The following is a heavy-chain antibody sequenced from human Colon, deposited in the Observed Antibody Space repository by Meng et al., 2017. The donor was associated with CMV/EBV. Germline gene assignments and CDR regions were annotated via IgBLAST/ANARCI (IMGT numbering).Heavy chain of an antibody. CDR3: VRGQGIMYV. CDR2: IKQDGSDQ. CDR1: GFTFSSYW. Sequence: GGSLRLSCAASGFTFSSYWMSWVRQAPGKGLEWVANIKQDGSDQNYVDSVKGRFTISRDNAKNSLYLQMNSLRVEDTAVYYCVRGQGIMYVWGQGTLVTVSS. J-gene: IGHJ4*02. D-gene: IGHD3-16*01. V-gene: IGHV3-7*01.